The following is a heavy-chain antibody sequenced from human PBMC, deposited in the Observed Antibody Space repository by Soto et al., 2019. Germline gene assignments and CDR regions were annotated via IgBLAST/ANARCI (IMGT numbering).Heavy chain of an antibody. CDR1: GFTLSNYA. CDR3: AKDRDDIGMVDAFEI. Sequence: EMQLLESGGDLVQPGGSLRLSCAASGFTLSNYAMTWVRQAPGKGLEYISAISGSGLTTYYADSMKGRFTISRDNSKNTLYLQMNSLRAEDTAVYYCAKDRDDIGMVDAFEIWGQGTIVTVSS. CDR2: ISGSGLTT. J-gene: IGHJ3*02. D-gene: IGHD2-15*01. V-gene: IGHV3-23*01.